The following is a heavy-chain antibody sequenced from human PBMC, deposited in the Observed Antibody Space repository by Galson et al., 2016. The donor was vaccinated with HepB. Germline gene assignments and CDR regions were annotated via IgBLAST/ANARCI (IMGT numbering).Heavy chain of an antibody. V-gene: IGHV3-7*03. J-gene: IGHJ5*02. D-gene: IGHD5-18*01. CDR1: GFTFGGFW. CDR3: GRSKSMSHRFLGLPRNQRGFNYGSLVFDL. Sequence: SLRLSCASSGFTFGGFWMSWVRQAPGKGLQWVATIKQDGSEKYYVDSVRGRFTISRDNPKSSLYVQMNGLRFEDPAVYYWGRSKSMSHRFLGLPRNQRGFNYGSLVFDLWGQGMLVTVSS. CDR2: IKQDGSEK.